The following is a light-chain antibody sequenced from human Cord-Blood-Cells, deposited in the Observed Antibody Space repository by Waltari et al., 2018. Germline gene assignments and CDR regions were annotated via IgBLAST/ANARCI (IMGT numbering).Light chain of an antibody. V-gene: IGKV1-5*01. Sequence: DIQMTQSPSTLSASVGDRVTLTCRASQSISSWFAWYQQKPGKAPKLLIYDASSLESGVPSRFSGSGSGTEFTLTISSLQPDDFATYYCQQYNSYSWTFGQGTKVEIK. CDR3: QQYNSYSWT. CDR2: DAS. J-gene: IGKJ1*01. CDR1: QSISSW.